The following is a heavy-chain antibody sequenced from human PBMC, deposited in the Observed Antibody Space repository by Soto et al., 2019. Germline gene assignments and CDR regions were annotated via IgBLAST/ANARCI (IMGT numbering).Heavy chain of an antibody. CDR2: ISGSGGST. J-gene: IGHJ4*02. CDR3: AKWLPYDSTGYALDY. V-gene: IGHV3-23*01. CDR1: GFTFSSYA. D-gene: IGHD3-22*01. Sequence: GGSLRLSCAASGFTFSSYAMSWVRQPPGKGLEWVSAISGSGGSTYYADSVKGRFTISRDNSKNTLYLQMNSLRAEDTAVYYCAKWLPYDSTGYALDYWGQGTLVTVSS.